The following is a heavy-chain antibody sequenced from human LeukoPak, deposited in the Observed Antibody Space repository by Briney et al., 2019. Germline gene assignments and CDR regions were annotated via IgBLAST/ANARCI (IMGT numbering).Heavy chain of an antibody. D-gene: IGHD3-22*01. Sequence: PSETLSLTCTVFGVSISSSSYYWGWVRQPPGKGLEWIGSIYYSGSTYYNPSLKSRVTISVDTSKNQFSLKLSSVTAADTAVYYCARRVNYYDSRATYYFDYWGQGTLVTVSS. CDR1: GVSISSSSYY. J-gene: IGHJ4*02. V-gene: IGHV4-39*01. CDR2: IYYSGST. CDR3: ARRVNYYDSRATYYFDY.